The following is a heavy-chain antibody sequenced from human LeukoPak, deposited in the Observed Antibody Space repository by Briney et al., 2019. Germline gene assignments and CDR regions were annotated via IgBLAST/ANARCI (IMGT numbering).Heavy chain of an antibody. J-gene: IGHJ3*02. Sequence: GASVKVSCKASGYTFTGYYMHWVRQAPGQGLEWMGWITPNSGGTNYAQKFQGRVTMISDTSISTAYMELSRLRSNDTAVYYCARVYRWLHPNDAFDIWGQGTMVTVSS. CDR2: ITPNSGGT. V-gene: IGHV1-2*02. CDR1: GYTFTGYY. CDR3: ARVYRWLHPNDAFDI. D-gene: IGHD5-12*01.